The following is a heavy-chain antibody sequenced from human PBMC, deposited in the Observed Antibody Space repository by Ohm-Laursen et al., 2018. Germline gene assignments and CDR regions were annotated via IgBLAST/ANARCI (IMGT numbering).Heavy chain of an antibody. CDR3: ARGGRGSAFDI. V-gene: IGHV3-20*01. CDR1: GFTFDDYG. J-gene: IGHJ3*02. CDR2: INWNGGRK. Sequence: SLRLSCAASGFTFDDYGMSWVRQAPGKGLEWVSGINWNGGRKGYADSVKGRFTISRDNAKRSLHLQTNSLRAEDTALYHCARGGRGSAFDIWGQGTMVTVS. D-gene: IGHD2-15*01.